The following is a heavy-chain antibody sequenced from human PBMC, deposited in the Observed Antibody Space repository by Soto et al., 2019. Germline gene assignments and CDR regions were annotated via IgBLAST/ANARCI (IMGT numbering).Heavy chain of an antibody. CDR3: ARSHDSSGYSPFDY. CDR2: IYYSGST. V-gene: IGHV4-31*03. CDR1: GGSISSGGYY. J-gene: IGHJ4*02. Sequence: SETLSLTCTVSGGSISSGGYYWSWIRQHPGKGLEWIGYIYYSGSTYYNPSLKSRVTISVDTSKNQFSLKLSSVTAADTAVYYCARSHDSSGYSPFDYWGQGTLVTVSS. D-gene: IGHD3-22*01.